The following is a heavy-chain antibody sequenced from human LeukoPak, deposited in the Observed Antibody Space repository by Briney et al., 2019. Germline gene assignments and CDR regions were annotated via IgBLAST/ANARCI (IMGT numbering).Heavy chain of an antibody. Sequence: ASVKVSCKASGYTFTGYYMHWVRQAPGQGLEWMGWINPNSGGTNYAQKFQGRVTMTRDTSISTAYMELRSLRSDDTAVYYCAREKDIVVVPAAYAFDIWGQGTMVTVSS. J-gene: IGHJ3*02. V-gene: IGHV1-2*02. CDR1: GYTFTGYY. CDR3: AREKDIVVVPAAYAFDI. CDR2: INPNSGGT. D-gene: IGHD2-2*01.